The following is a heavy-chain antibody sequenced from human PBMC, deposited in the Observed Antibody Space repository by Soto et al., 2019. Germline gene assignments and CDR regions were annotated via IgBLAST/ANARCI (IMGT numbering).Heavy chain of an antibody. CDR2: ISGSGGST. CDR3: ARGFTVDDAFDI. CDR1: GFPFSTYA. J-gene: IGHJ3*02. Sequence: GSLRLSCAASGFPFSTYAISWVRQAPGKGLEWVSAISGSGGSTYYADSVKGRFTISRDNSKNTLHLQMNSLRGEDTAVYYCARGFTVDDAFDIWGQGTMVTVSS. D-gene: IGHD4-17*01. V-gene: IGHV3-23*01.